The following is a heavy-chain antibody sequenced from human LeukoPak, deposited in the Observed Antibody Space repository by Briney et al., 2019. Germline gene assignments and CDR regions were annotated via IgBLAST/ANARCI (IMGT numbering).Heavy chain of an antibody. CDR3: ARKAYDGSRTFDY. CDR2: IYHSGST. CDR1: GGSISSGGYY. Sequence: SQTLSLTCTGSGGSISSGGYYWSWIRQPPGKGLEWIGYIYHSGSTYYNPSLKSRVTISVDRSKNQFSLKLSSVTAADTAVYYCARKAYDGSRTFDYWGQGALVTVSS. V-gene: IGHV4-30-2*01. J-gene: IGHJ4*02. D-gene: IGHD4-23*01.